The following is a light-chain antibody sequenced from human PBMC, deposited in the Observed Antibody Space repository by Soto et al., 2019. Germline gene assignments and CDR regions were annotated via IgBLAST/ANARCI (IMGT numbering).Light chain of an antibody. V-gene: IGKV3-20*01. CDR3: QQFRSSSYT. CDR2: AAS. CDR1: QSVSTNK. Sequence: ESVLTQSPGTLSLSPGEGATLSCRASQSVSTNKLAWYQQKPGQAPRLLIYAASSSATGIPDRFSGSGSATDFALTISRLEPDDFAVYYCQQFRSSSYTFGQGTKLEIK. J-gene: IGKJ2*01.